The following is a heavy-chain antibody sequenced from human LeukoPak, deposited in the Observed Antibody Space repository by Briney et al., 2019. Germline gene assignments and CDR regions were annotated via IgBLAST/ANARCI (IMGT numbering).Heavy chain of an antibody. J-gene: IGHJ4*02. CDR1: GFTFSSYA. Sequence: GGSLRLSCAASGFTFSSYAMGWVRQAPGKGLEWVSAISGSDGSTYYADSVKGRFTISRDSSKNTLYLQMNSLRAEDTAVYYCARQAVRPSRFDYWGQGTLVTVSS. V-gene: IGHV3-23*01. CDR2: ISGSDGST. CDR3: ARQAVRPSRFDY. D-gene: IGHD3-10*01.